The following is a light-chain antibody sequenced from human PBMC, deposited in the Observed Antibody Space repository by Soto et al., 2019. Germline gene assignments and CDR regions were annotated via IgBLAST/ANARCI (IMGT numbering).Light chain of an antibody. J-gene: IGKJ3*01. V-gene: IGKV3-15*01. CDR3: QQYFNWPLTWT. CDR2: GAS. CDR1: QSIRTN. Sequence: EIVMTQSPATLSVSPGERATLSCRASQSIRTNVAWYQQIPGQAPRLLVYGASTRATGVPARFSGSGSGIEFTLNISSLQSEDSAFYYCQQYFNWPLTWTFGPGTKVDIK.